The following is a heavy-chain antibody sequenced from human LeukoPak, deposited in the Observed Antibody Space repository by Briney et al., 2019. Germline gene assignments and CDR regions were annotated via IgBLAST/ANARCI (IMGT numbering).Heavy chain of an antibody. CDR2: IYPGDSDT. Sequence: RGESLKISCKGSGYSFTSYWIGWVRQMPGKGLEWMGIIYPGDSDTRYSPSFQGQVTISADKSISTAYLQWSSLKASDTAMYYCARHKKGYYGSGSPPFFDYWGQGTLVTVSS. D-gene: IGHD3-10*01. CDR3: ARHKKGYYGSGSPPFFDY. J-gene: IGHJ4*02. CDR1: GYSFTSYW. V-gene: IGHV5-51*01.